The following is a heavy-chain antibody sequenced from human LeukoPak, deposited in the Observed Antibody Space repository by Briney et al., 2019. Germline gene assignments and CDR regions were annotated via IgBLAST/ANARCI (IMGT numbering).Heavy chain of an antibody. Sequence: GGSVRLLCAASGFPFDDYAMHWVRQAPGKGLEGVTGISWNSGSIGYADSVKGRFPISRDHDKHSLYLQMNSLRAEDTALYYCAKDTHGSTKGFPFDYWGQGTQVTVSS. J-gene: IGHJ4*02. CDR2: ISWNSGSI. D-gene: IGHD6-13*01. V-gene: IGHV3-9*01. CDR1: GFPFDDYA. CDR3: AKDTHGSTKGFPFDY.